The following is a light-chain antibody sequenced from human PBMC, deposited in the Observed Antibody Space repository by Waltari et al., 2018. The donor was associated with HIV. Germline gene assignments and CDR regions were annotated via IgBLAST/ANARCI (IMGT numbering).Light chain of an antibody. CDR1: ASDMTTFNF. V-gene: IGLV2-14*01. CDR2: EVY. Sequence: SALTQPASVSGSPGQSITISCTGPASDMTTFNFVSWYQQSPGRAPKLIIFEVYFRPSGVVDRFSGSKSGDTASLTISALRAEDEGDYFCSSYSTRGFVLFGGGTKVTVL. J-gene: IGLJ3*02. CDR3: SSYSTRGFVL.